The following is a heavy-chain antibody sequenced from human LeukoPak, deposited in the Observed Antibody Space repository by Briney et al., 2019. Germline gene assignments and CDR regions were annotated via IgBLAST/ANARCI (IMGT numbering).Heavy chain of an antibody. V-gene: IGHV4-34*01. Sequence: SETLSLTCAVYGGSFSGYYWSWIRQPPGKGLEWIGEINHSGSTNYNPSLKSRVTISVDTSKNQFSLKLSSVTAADTAVYYCARVGGHDVVVPAAIEIDPWGQGTLVTVSS. CDR2: INHSGST. CDR3: ARVGGHDVVVPAAIEIDP. D-gene: IGHD2-2*02. CDR1: GGSFSGYY. J-gene: IGHJ5*02.